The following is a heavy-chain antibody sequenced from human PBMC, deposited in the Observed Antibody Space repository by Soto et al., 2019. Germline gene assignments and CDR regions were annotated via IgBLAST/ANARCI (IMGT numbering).Heavy chain of an antibody. CDR1: GFTFSNSE. CDR3: ARGNSPINIY. Sequence: GGSLRLSCAASGFTFSNSEMNWVRQAPGKGLEWVSYITSSGSTIYYADSVKGRFTIPRDNAKNPLYLQMNSLRAEDTAVYYCARGNSPINIYWGQGTLVTVSS. J-gene: IGHJ4*02. CDR2: ITSSGSTI. V-gene: IGHV3-48*03. D-gene: IGHD2-21*01.